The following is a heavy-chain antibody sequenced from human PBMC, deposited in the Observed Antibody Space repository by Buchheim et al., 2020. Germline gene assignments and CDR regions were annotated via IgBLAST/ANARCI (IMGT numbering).Heavy chain of an antibody. V-gene: IGHV3-48*01. Sequence: EVQLVESGGGLVQPGGSLRLSCAASGFTFSSYSMNWVRQAPGKGLEWVSYISSSSSTIYYADSVKGRFTISRDNAKNSLYLQMNSQRAEDTAVYYCARDSSVNHYDILTGYQYWGQGTL. D-gene: IGHD3-9*01. CDR3: ARDSSVNHYDILTGYQY. CDR2: ISSSSSTI. J-gene: IGHJ4*02. CDR1: GFTFSSYS.